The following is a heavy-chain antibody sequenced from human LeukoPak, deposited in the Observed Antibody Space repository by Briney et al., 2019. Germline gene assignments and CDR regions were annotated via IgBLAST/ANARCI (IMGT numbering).Heavy chain of an antibody. V-gene: IGHV3-30*18. J-gene: IGHJ4*02. D-gene: IGHD6-13*01. CDR2: ISYDGSNK. CDR3: AKARKAVVAAAGILDY. Sequence: GGSLRLACAASGFTFSSYGMHWVGQAPGKGLEWVSVISYDGSNKYYADSVKGRFTISRDNSKNTLYLQMNSLRAEDTAVYYCAKARKAVVAAAGILDYWGQGTLVAVSS. CDR1: GFTFSSYG.